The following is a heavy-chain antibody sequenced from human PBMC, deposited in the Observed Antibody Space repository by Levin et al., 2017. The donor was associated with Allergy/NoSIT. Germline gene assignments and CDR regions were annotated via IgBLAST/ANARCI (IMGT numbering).Heavy chain of an antibody. Sequence: SGPTLVKPTQTLTLTCTFSGFSLSTSGVGVGWIRQPPGKALEWLALIYWDDDKRYSPSLKSRLTITKDTSKNQVVLTMTNMDPVDTATYYCAHDYGDYLFGGFDPWGQGTLVTVSS. V-gene: IGHV2-5*02. D-gene: IGHD4-17*01. CDR1: GFSLSTSGVG. J-gene: IGHJ5*02. CDR2: IYWDDDK. CDR3: AHDYGDYLFGGFDP.